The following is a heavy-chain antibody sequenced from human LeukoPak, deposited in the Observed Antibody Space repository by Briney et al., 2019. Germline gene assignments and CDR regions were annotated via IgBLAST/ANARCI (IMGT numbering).Heavy chain of an antibody. CDR1: GFTFSTYS. J-gene: IGHJ4*02. CDR3: ARDHHASGSYYVY. Sequence: GGSLRLSCAASGFTFSTYSMNWVRQAPGKGLERVSSISSSGRYIYYADSVEGRFTVSRDNAENSLYLQMNSLRVEDTAVYYCARDHHASGSYYVYWGQGTLVTVSS. CDR2: ISSSGRYI. V-gene: IGHV3-21*01. D-gene: IGHD3-10*01.